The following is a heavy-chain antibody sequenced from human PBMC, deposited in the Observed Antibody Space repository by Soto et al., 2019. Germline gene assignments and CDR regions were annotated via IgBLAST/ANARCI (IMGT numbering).Heavy chain of an antibody. J-gene: IGHJ6*03. Sequence: ASVKVSCKASGYTFTSYGISWVRQAPGQGLEWMGWISAYNGNTNYAQKLQGRVTMTTDTSTSTAYMELRSLRSDDTAVYYCARGGYDFWSGYRRNYYYYMDVCGKGTTVTVSS. CDR2: ISAYNGNT. V-gene: IGHV1-18*01. D-gene: IGHD3-3*01. CDR3: ARGGYDFWSGYRRNYYYYMDV. CDR1: GYTFTSYG.